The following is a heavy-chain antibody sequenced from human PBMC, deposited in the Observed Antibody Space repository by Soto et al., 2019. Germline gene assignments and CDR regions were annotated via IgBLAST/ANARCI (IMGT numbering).Heavy chain of an antibody. V-gene: IGHV3-74*01. D-gene: IGHD3-16*01. CDR3: TSDTFGLRDT. CDR1: GFPFSHYW. Sequence: MQMVESGGGSVQPGGSLRLSCAASGFPFSHYWMHWVRQTPGKGLVWVSRINPAGTITNYADSVEGRFTISRDNADSALFLQMNSLRAEGTAIYFCTSDTFGLRDTWVQGTLVTVSS. J-gene: IGHJ5*02. CDR2: INPAGTIT.